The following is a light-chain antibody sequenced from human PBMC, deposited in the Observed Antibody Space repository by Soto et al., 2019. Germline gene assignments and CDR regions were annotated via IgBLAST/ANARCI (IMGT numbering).Light chain of an antibody. Sequence: QPVLTQSPSASASLGASVQLTCTLSSGYSTYAIAWHQQQPEKGPRYLMKLNSDGSHSKGDGIPDRFSGSSSGAERYLTISRLQSEDEADYYCQTWGTGTWVFGGGTQLTVL. V-gene: IGLV4-69*01. CDR3: QTWGTGTWV. CDR2: LNSDGSH. J-gene: IGLJ3*02. CDR1: SGYSTYA.